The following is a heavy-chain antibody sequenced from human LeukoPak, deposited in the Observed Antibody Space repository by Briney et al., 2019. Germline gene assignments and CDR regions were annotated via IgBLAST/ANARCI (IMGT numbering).Heavy chain of an antibody. Sequence: VKISCKASGGTFSSYAISRVRQAPGQGLGLMGRIIPIFGTANYAQNFQGRVTITTDESMSTAYMELSSLRSEDTAVYYCAKEYLAAAGTFDYWGQGTLVTVSS. J-gene: IGHJ4*02. V-gene: IGHV1-69*05. D-gene: IGHD6-13*01. CDR1: GGTFSSYA. CDR3: AKEYLAAAGTFDY. CDR2: IIPIFGTA.